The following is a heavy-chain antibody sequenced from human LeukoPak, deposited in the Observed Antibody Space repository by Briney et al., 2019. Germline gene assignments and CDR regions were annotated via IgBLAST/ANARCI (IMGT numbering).Heavy chain of an antibody. V-gene: IGHV3-23*01. Sequence: GGSLRLSCAASGFTFSSYGMSWVRQAPGKGLEWVSSISGSGGSTYYADSVKGRFTISRDNAKNSLYLQMNSLRAEDTAVYYCARGSWYYYGSSYYYYYYMDVWGKGTTVTISS. CDR1: GFTFSSYG. D-gene: IGHD3-10*01. J-gene: IGHJ6*03. CDR3: ARGSWYYYGSSYYYYYYMDV. CDR2: ISGSGGST.